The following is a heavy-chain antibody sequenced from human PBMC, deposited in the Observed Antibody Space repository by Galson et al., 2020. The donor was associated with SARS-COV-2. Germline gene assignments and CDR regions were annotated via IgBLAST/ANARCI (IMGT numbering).Heavy chain of an antibody. V-gene: IGHV4-4*07. Sequence: SETLSLTCPVSGGSISSYYWSWIRQPAGTGLEWIGRIYTSGSTNYNPSLKSRVTMSVDTSKNQFSLKLSSVTAADTAVYYCASAPVYYYDSSWRNPFDYWGQGTLVTVSS. D-gene: IGHD3-22*01. J-gene: IGHJ4*02. CDR1: GGSISSYY. CDR3: ASAPVYYYDSSWRNPFDY. CDR2: IYTSGST.